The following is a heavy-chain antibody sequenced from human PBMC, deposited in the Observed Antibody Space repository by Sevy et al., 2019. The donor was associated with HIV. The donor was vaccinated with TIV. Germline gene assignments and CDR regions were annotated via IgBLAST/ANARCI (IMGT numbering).Heavy chain of an antibody. D-gene: IGHD3-10*01. Sequence: GGSPRLSCAASGFTFSSYAMSWVRQAPGKGLEWVSAISGSGGSTYYTDSVKGRFTISRDNSKNTLYLQMNSLRAEDTAVYYCAKVIDPPGSGSFDYWGQGTLVTVSS. J-gene: IGHJ4*02. V-gene: IGHV3-23*01. CDR1: GFTFSSYA. CDR2: ISGSGGST. CDR3: AKVIDPPGSGSFDY.